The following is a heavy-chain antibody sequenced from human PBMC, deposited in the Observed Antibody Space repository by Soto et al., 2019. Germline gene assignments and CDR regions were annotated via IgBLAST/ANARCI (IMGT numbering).Heavy chain of an antibody. Sequence: QVQLQQWGAGLLKPSETLSLTCAVYGGFVSSGSYYWSWMRQPPGKGLEWIGEMSHSGGTHFHPCLKRRVTISVDASKNHFSLMMSSEPAADTALYYCARVERGTATTVVDAFDIWGPGTMVTVSS. D-gene: IGHD1-1*01. V-gene: IGHV4-34*01. CDR3: ARVERGTATTVVDAFDI. CDR2: MSHSGGT. CDR1: GGFVSSGSYY. J-gene: IGHJ3*02.